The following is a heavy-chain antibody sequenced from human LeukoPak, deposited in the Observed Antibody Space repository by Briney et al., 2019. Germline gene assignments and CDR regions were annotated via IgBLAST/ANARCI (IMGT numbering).Heavy chain of an antibody. D-gene: IGHD3-9*01. J-gene: IGHJ4*02. CDR2: TYYRSTWYN. V-gene: IGHV6-1*01. CDR1: GDSVSSNSAA. Sequence: SQTLSLTCAISGDSVSSNSAAWNWSRQSPSRGLEWLGRTYYRSTWYNDYAVSVKSRITINPDTSKNQFSLQLNSVPPGDTAVYYCARAVYDILTGYGRIRWYYFDYWGQGTLVTVSS. CDR3: ARAVYDILTGYGRIRWYYFDY.